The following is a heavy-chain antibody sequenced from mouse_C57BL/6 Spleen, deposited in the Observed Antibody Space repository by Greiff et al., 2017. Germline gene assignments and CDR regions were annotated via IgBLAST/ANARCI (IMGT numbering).Heavy chain of an antibody. CDR2: IHPNSGST. V-gene: IGHV1-64*01. D-gene: IGHD4-1*01. J-gene: IGHJ2*01. CDR3: GELTGTYFDY. Sequence: QVQLQQPGAELVKPGASVKLSCKASGYTFTSYWMHWVKQRPGQGLEWIGMIHPNSGSTNYNEKFKSKATLTVDKSSSTAYMQLSSLTSEDSAVYYCGELTGTYFDYWCQGTTLTVSS. CDR1: GYTFTSYW.